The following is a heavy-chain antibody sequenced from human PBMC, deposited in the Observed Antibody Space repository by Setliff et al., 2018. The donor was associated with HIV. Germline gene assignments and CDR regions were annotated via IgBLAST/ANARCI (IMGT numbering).Heavy chain of an antibody. CDR2: MNPNSGVS. CDR1: GHTFTNYD. J-gene: IGHJ6*02. V-gene: IGHV1-8*01. CDR3: ARGKGVGGVIITGGLDV. Sequence: GASVNVSCKPPGHTFTNYDIHWMRRAPGQGLEWMGWMNPNSGVSGYALKFHDRVTMTRDTSITTLYMELSSLTSEDTAVYYCARGKGVGGVIITGGLDVWGQGTTVTVSS. D-gene: IGHD3-10*02.